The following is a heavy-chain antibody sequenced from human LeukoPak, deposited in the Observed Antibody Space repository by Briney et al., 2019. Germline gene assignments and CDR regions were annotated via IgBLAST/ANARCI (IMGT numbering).Heavy chain of an antibody. V-gene: IGHV4-38-2*02. CDR1: GYSISSGYY. Sequence: SETLSLTCTVSGYSISSGYYWGWIRQPPGKGLEWIGSIYHSGSTYYNPSLKSRVTISVDTSKNQFSLKLSSVTAADTAVYYCARVVVAATGLAGTLDYWGQGTLVTVSS. CDR2: IYHSGST. J-gene: IGHJ4*02. CDR3: ARVVVAATGLAGTLDY. D-gene: IGHD2-15*01.